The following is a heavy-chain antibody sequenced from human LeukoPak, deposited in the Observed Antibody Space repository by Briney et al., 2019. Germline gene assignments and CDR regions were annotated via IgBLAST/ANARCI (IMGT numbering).Heavy chain of an antibody. CDR3: ARAGYYGDDAFDL. CDR1: GFIIGSYW. J-gene: IGHJ3*01. D-gene: IGHD2/OR15-2a*01. CDR2: IRQDGREK. V-gene: IGHV3-7*01. Sequence: GGSLRLSCAGSGFIIGSYWMSWVRQAPGKGLEWVANIRQDGREKDYVDSVKGRLTISRDNDKNSLYLQMNSLRAEDTGIYYCARAGYYGDDAFDLWGQGKMVTVSS.